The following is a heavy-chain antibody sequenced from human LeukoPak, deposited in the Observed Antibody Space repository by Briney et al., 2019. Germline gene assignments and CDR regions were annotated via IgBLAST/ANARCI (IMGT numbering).Heavy chain of an antibody. D-gene: IGHD1-7*01. CDR2: INHSGST. CDR1: GGSFSGYY. Sequence: SETLSLTCAVYGGSFSGYYWSWIRQPPGKGLEWIGEINHSGSTNYNPSLKSRVTISVDTPKNQFSLKLSSVTAADTAVYYCARGLAWNYPGYWGQGTLVTVSS. V-gene: IGHV4-34*01. J-gene: IGHJ4*02. CDR3: ARGLAWNYPGY.